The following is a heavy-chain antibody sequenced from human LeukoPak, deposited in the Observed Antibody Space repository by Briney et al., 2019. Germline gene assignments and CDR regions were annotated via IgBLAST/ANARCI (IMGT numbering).Heavy chain of an antibody. J-gene: IGHJ4*02. V-gene: IGHV3-23*01. CDR1: GFTFSSYA. D-gene: IGHD6-19*01. CDR2: ISGSGGST. CDR3: ANYSSGWAFDY. Sequence: GGSLRLSCAASGFTFSSYAMSWIRQAPGKGLEWVSAISGSGGSTYYAGSVKGRFTISRDNSKNTLYLQMNSLRAEDTAVYYCANYSSGWAFDYWGQGTLVTVSS.